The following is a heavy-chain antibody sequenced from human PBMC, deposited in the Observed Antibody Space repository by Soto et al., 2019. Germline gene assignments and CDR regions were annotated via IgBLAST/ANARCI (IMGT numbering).Heavy chain of an antibody. CDR2: ISYDGSNK. J-gene: IGHJ6*02. V-gene: IGHV3-30-3*01. CDR1: GFTFSSYA. Sequence: QVQLVESGGGVVQPGRSLRLSCAASGFTFSSYAMHWVRQAPGKGLEWVAVISYDGSNKYYADSVKGRFTISRDNSKNTLYLKMNSLRAEDTAVYYWARGRDGYNDNYYCYGMDVWGQGTTVTVSS. CDR3: ARGRDGYNDNYYCYGMDV. D-gene: IGHD3-22*01.